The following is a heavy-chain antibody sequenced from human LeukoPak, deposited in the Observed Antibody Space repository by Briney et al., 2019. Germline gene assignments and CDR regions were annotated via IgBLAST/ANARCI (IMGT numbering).Heavy chain of an antibody. CDR3: AREVATIRGNWFDP. J-gene: IGHJ5*02. CDR1: GGSISSGGYS. V-gene: IGHV4-61*08. Sequence: PSQTLSLTCAVSGGSISSGGYSWSWIRQPPGKGLEWIGYIYYSGSTNYNPSLKSRVTISVDTSKNQFSLKLSSVTAADTAVYYCAREVATIRGNWFDPWGQGTLVTVSS. CDR2: IYYSGST. D-gene: IGHD5-24*01.